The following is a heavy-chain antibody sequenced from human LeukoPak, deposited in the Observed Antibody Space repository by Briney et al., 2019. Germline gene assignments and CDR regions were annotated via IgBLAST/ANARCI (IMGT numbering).Heavy chain of an antibody. CDR2: ISYDGSNK. V-gene: IGHV3-30*18. D-gene: IGHD5-18*01. CDR3: AKERYSYFGY. Sequence: PGGSLRLSCAAAGFTFSSYGMHWVRQAPGKGLEWVAVISYDGSNKYYADSVKGRFTISRDNSKNTLYLQMNSLRAEDTAVYYCAKERYSYFGYWGQGTLVTVSS. J-gene: IGHJ4*02. CDR1: GFTFSSYG.